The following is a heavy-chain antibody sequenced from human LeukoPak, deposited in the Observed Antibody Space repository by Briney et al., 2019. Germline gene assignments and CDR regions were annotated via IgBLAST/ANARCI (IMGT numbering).Heavy chain of an antibody. J-gene: IGHJ6*03. CDR3: ARVILRYFDWLLSLDLYYYYMDV. CDR2: INPNSGGT. V-gene: IGHV1-2*02. Sequence: ASVKVSCKASGYTFTGYYMHWVRQAPGQGLEWMGWINPNSGGTNYAQKLQGRVTMTTDTSTSTAYMELRSLRSDDTAVYYCARVILRYFDWLLSLDLYYYYMDVWGKGTTVTVSS. D-gene: IGHD3-9*01. CDR1: GYTFTGYY.